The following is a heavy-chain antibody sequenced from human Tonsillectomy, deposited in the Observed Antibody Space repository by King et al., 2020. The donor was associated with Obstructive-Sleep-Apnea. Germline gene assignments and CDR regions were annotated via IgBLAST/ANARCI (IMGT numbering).Heavy chain of an antibody. V-gene: IGHV3-33*01. D-gene: IGHD6-13*01. CDR3: ARGSAAAGQGYGMDV. Sequence: VQLVESGGGVVRPGRSLRLSCVASGFTFSSFGMHWVRQAPGKGLEWVAVMWNAESEKYYADSVKGRFTISRDNSKNTVYLQLNSLRGEDTAVYYCARGSAAAGQGYGMDVWGQGTTVTVSS. CDR1: GFTFSSFG. J-gene: IGHJ6*02. CDR2: MWNAESEK.